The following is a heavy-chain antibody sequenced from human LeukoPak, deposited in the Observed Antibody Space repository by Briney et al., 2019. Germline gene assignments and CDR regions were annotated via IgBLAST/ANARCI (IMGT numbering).Heavy chain of an antibody. D-gene: IGHD5-24*01. CDR1: GGSISSYY. CDR2: IYYSGST. J-gene: IGHJ4*02. V-gene: IGHV4-59*12. CDR3: ARDDRRDGYNLDY. Sequence: SETLSLTCTISGGSISSYYWSWIRQPPGKGLEWIGYIYYSGSTYYNPSLKSRVTISVDTSKNQFSLKLTSVTAADTAVYYCARDDRRDGYNLDYWGQGTLVTVSS.